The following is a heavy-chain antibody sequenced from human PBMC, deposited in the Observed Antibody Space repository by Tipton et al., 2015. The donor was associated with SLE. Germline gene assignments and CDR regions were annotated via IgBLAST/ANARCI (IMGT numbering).Heavy chain of an antibody. CDR2: ISSNGGST. Sequence: SLRLSCSASGFTFSSYAMHWVRQAPGKGLEYVSAISSNGGSTYYADSVKGRFTISRDNSKNTLYLQMSSLRAEDTAVYYCVIPKGYSSIDAFDIWGQGTMVTVSS. J-gene: IGHJ3*02. CDR1: GFTFSSYA. V-gene: IGHV3-64D*09. CDR3: VIPKGYSSIDAFDI. D-gene: IGHD6-13*01.